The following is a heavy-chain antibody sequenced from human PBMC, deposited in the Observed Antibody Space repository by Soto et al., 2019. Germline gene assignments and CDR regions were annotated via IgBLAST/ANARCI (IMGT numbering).Heavy chain of an antibody. Sequence: PGGSLRLSCAASGFTFSSYVMHWVRQSPGKGLEWVAVIWYDGSNKYYADSVKGRFTISRDNSKNTLYLQMNSLRAEDTAVYYCARDPYDILTGYGMDVWGQGTTVTVSS. J-gene: IGHJ6*02. CDR2: IWYDGSNK. CDR3: ARDPYDILTGYGMDV. V-gene: IGHV3-33*01. CDR1: GFTFSSYV. D-gene: IGHD3-9*01.